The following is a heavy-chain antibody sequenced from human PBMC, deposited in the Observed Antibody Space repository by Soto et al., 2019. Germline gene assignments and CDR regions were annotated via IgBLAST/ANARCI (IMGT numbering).Heavy chain of an antibody. J-gene: IGHJ4*02. CDR2: IKVDGSEK. Sequence: EVQVVESGGGLVQPGGPLRLPCAASGLTFSSYWMSWVRQAPGKGLEWVAKIKVDGSEKYYLDSVKGRFTISRDNAKDSLYLQMDSLRVEDTAVYYCARGGSSRFDYWGQGTLVAVSS. CDR3: ARGGSSRFDY. V-gene: IGHV3-7*05. D-gene: IGHD6-6*01. CDR1: GLTFSSYW.